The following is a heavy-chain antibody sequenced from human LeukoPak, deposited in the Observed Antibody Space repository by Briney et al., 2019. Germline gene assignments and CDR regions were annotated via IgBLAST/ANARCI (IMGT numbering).Heavy chain of an antibody. J-gene: IGHJ4*02. CDR2: ISYDGSNK. D-gene: IGHD3-22*01. V-gene: IGHV3-30*03. Sequence: GGSLRLSCAASGFTFSSYGMHWVRQAPGKGLEWVAVISYDGSNKYYADSVKGRFTISRDNSKNTLYLQMNSLRAEDTAVYYCARDYSTYYYDSSGYYYWGQGTLVTVSS. CDR1: GFTFSSYG. CDR3: ARDYSTYYYDSSGYYY.